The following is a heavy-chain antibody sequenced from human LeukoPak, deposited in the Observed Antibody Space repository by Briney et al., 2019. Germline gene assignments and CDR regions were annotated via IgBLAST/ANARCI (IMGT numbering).Heavy chain of an antibody. CDR1: GFTFSSYA. D-gene: IGHD6-19*01. V-gene: IGHV3-30*04. Sequence: PGGSLRLSCAASGFTFSSYAMHWVRQAPGKGLEWVAVISYDGSNKYYADSVKGRFTISRDNSKNTLYLQMNSLRAEDTAVYYCAKDPGGQWLPQGDYWGQGTLVTVSS. J-gene: IGHJ4*02. CDR2: ISYDGSNK. CDR3: AKDPGGQWLPQGDY.